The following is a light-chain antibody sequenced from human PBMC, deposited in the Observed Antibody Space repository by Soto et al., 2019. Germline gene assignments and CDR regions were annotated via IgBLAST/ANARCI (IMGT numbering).Light chain of an antibody. CDR1: QSVSSSY. V-gene: IGKV3-20*01. CDR3: QQYGSSLIT. CDR2: GAS. J-gene: IGKJ5*01. Sequence: EIVVTQSPGTLSLSPGERATLSCRASQSVSSSYLAWYQQKPGQAPRLLIDGASSRATGIPDRFSGSGSGTDFTLTISRLEPEDFAVYYCQQYGSSLITFGQGTRLEIK.